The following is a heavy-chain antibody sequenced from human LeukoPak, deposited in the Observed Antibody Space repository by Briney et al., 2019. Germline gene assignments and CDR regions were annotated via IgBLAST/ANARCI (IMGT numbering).Heavy chain of an antibody. Sequence: PGGSLRLSCAASGFTFDDYAMHWVRQAPGKGLEWVSGLSWNSGNIGYADSVKGRFTISRDNAKNSLYLQMNSLRAEDTAVYYCAREPWNYEGLDYWGQGTLVTVSS. CDR1: GFTFDDYA. D-gene: IGHD1-7*01. J-gene: IGHJ4*02. V-gene: IGHV3-9*01. CDR3: AREPWNYEGLDY. CDR2: LSWNSGNI.